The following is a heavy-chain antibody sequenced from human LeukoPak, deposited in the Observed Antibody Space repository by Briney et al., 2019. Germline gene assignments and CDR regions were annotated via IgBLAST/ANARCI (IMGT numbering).Heavy chain of an antibody. Sequence: GGSLRLSCAASGFTFRNYWMGWVRQAPGKGLEGVANTKPDGSAEYYADSVRGRFTTSRDNANNLLYMQMNRLRAEDTAVYYCARDGGLNTNFGYWGQGTLVTVSS. CDR3: ARDGGLNTNFGY. J-gene: IGHJ4*02. D-gene: IGHD2-15*01. V-gene: IGHV3-7*01. CDR2: TKPDGSAE. CDR1: GFTFRNYW.